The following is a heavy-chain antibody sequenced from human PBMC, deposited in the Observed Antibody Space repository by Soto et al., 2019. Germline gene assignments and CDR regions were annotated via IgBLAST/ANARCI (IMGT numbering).Heavy chain of an antibody. D-gene: IGHD1-26*01. CDR3: AKGRRWELLTPTADY. CDR2: ISGSGGST. Sequence: LRLPCAASGFTFSSYAMSWVRQAPGKGLEWVSAISGSGGSTYYADSVKGRFTISRDNSKNTLYLQMNSLRAEDTAVYYCAKGRRWELLTPTADYWGQGTLVTVSS. V-gene: IGHV3-23*01. J-gene: IGHJ4*02. CDR1: GFTFSSYA.